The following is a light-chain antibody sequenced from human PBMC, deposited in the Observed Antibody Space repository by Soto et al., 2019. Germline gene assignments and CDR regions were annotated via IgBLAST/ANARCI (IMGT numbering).Light chain of an antibody. CDR3: SSYTRSSTSYV. CDR2: EVS. J-gene: IGLJ1*01. V-gene: IGLV2-14*01. CDR1: SSDVGGYNY. Sequence: QSVLTQPASVSGSPGQSITISCTGTSSDVGGYNYVSWYQQHPGKAPKLMIYEVSNRPSRVSNRFSGSKSGNTASLTFSGLQAEDGADYYCSSYTRSSTSYVFGTGTKVTVL.